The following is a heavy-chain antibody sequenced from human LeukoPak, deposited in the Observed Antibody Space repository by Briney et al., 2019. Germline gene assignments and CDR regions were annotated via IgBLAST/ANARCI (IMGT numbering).Heavy chain of an antibody. CDR2: IYYTGST. CDR1: SGSISSYY. Sequence: SETLSLTCTISSGSISSYYWSWIRQPPGKGLEWIGYIYYTGSTDYNPSLKSRVTISVDTSRNQFSLKLSSVTAADTAVYYCARDPAYYYDSSGYLDYWGQGTLVTVSS. D-gene: IGHD3-22*01. V-gene: IGHV4-59*12. J-gene: IGHJ4*02. CDR3: ARDPAYYYDSSGYLDY.